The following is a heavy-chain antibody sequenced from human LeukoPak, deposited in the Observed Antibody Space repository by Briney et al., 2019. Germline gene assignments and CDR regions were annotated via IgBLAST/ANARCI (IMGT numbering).Heavy chain of an antibody. CDR2: ISSRGST. D-gene: IGHD3-3*01. CDR3: ARLNPLEHLFSFYFDS. V-gene: IGHV4-39*01. CDR1: GDSISSGHYY. Sequence: KSSETLSLTCSVSGDSISSGHYYWGWIRQPPGKGLEWLATISSRGSTFYNPSLKSRVTISVDTSKNQISLNLSSVTASDTSLYYCARLNPLEHLFSFYFDSWGQGILATVSS. J-gene: IGHJ4*02.